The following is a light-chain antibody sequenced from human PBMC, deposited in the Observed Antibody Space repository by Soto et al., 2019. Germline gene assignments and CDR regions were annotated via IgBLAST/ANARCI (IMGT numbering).Light chain of an antibody. V-gene: IGKV3-15*01. J-gene: IGKJ4*02. CDR2: DTS. Sequence: EIVLTQSPATLSVSPGEGATLSCRASQGIGDTLAWYQQKPGQTPRLLIYDTSIRATGVPARFSGSRSGAEFTLDVSSLESECFAVYYIQLYVNLPGELGGGTKVDIK. CDR3: QLYVNLPGE. CDR1: QGIGDT.